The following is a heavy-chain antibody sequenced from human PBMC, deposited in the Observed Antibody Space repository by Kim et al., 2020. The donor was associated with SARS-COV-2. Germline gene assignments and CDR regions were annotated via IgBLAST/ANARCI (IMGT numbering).Heavy chain of an antibody. V-gene: IGHV1-58*01. D-gene: IGHD5-12*01. CDR3: AADPLHSGYVPYYYGMDV. CDR1: GFTFTSSA. J-gene: IGHJ6*02. Sequence: SVKVSCKASGFTFTSSAVQWVRQARGQRLEWIGWIVVGSGNTNYAQKFQERVTITRDMSTGTAYMELSSLRSEDTAVYYCAADPLHSGYVPYYYGMDVWGQGTTVTVSS. CDR2: IVVGSGNT.